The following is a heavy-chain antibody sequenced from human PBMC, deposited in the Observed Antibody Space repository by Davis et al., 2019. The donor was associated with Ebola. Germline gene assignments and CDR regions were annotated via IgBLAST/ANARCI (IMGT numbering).Heavy chain of an antibody. CDR2: INHGAIT. V-gene: IGHV4-34*01. CDR3: ARGTDTTDWYFDL. CDR1: GGSFTDHY. D-gene: IGHD1-1*01. Sequence: MPSETLSLPFAVFGGSFTDHYWSWIRQPPGKGLEWIGEINHGAITNYNPSLKSRITMSVDTSKEQFYLKLNSVTATDTAMYFCARGTDTTDWYFDLWGHGTLVTVSS. J-gene: IGHJ2*01.